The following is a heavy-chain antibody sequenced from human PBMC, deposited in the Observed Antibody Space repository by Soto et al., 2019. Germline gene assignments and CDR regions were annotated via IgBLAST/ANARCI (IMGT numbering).Heavy chain of an antibody. D-gene: IGHD4-4*01. CDR3: ARTQCYYYCYMYV. J-gene: IGHJ6*03. CDR1: GFTVSSNY. V-gene: IGHV3-66*01. CDR2: IYSGGST. Sequence: EVQLVESGGGLVQPGGSLRLSCAASGFTVSSNYMSWVRQAPVKGLEWVSVIYSGGSTYYADSVKGRFTISRDNSKNTLDLQMNSLRAEDTAVYYCARTQCYYYCYMYVWGKGTTVTVSS.